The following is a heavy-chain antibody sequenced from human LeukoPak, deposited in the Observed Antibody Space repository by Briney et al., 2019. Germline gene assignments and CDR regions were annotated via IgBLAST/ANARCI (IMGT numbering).Heavy chain of an antibody. CDR2: IYYSGST. D-gene: IGHD3-3*01. Sequence: SETLSLTCTVSGGSISSYYWSWIRQPPGKGPEWVGDIYYSGSTNYNPSLKSRVTISVDTSKNQISMKLSSVTAADTAVYYCARERYDFWSSYPGWFDPWGQGTLVTVSS. J-gene: IGHJ5*02. V-gene: IGHV4-59*01. CDR3: ARERYDFWSSYPGWFDP. CDR1: GGSISSYY.